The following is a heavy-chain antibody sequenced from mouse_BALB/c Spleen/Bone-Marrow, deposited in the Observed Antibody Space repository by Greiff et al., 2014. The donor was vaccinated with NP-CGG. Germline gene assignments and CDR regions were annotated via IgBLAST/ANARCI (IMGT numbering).Heavy chain of an antibody. CDR1: GFNIKDTF. Sequence: VQLQQSGAEFVKPGASVKLSCTASGFNIKDTFMHWVKQRPEQGLEWIGRIDPANGDTKYDPKFQGKATITADTSSNTAYLQLSSLTSEDTAVYYCTKPSFYYGSSYWYFDVWGAGTTVTVSS. J-gene: IGHJ1*01. CDR3: TKPSFYYGSSYWYFDV. D-gene: IGHD1-1*01. CDR2: IDPANGDT. V-gene: IGHV14-3*02.